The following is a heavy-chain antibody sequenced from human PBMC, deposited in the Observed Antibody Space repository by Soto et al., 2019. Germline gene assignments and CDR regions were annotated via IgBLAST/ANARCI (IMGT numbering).Heavy chain of an antibody. CDR2: ISSSSSYI. J-gene: IGHJ4*02. CDR3: ARALYSSPTYYFDY. CDR1: GFTFSSYS. D-gene: IGHD6-13*01. V-gene: IGHV3-21*01. Sequence: PGGSLRLSCASSGFTFSSYSMNWFRQAPGKGLEWVSSISSSSSYIYYADSVKGRFTISRDNAKNSLYLQMNSLRAEDTAVYYCARALYSSPTYYFDYWGQGTLVTVSS.